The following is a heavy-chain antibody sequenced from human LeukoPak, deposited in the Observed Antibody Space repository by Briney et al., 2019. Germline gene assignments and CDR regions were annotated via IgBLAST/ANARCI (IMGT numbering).Heavy chain of an antibody. Sequence: GASVKVSCKVSGYTLTELSMYWVRQAPGKGLEWMGGFDPEDGETIYAQKFQERVTITRDMSTSTAYMELSSLRSEDTAVYYCAAVGYYGSGSPTEDYFDYWGQGTLVTVSS. CDR2: FDPEDGET. V-gene: IGHV1-24*01. CDR3: AAVGYYGSGSPTEDYFDY. J-gene: IGHJ4*02. CDR1: GYTLTELS. D-gene: IGHD3-10*01.